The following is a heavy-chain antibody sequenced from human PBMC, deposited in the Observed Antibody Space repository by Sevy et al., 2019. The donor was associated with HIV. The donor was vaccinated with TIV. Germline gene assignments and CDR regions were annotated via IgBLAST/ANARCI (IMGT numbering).Heavy chain of an antibody. CDR3: ARRYCSSTSCYVPGYCGMDV. D-gene: IGHD2-2*01. Sequence: SETLSLTCTVSGGFVTSTSYYWAWIRQSPGKGLEWIGSIYNSGSTYYNPSLKSRVTISVHTSKNQFSLKLSSVTAADTAVYYCARRYCSSTSCYVPGYCGMDVWGQGTTVTVSS. CDR2: IYNSGST. CDR1: GGFVTSTSYY. V-gene: IGHV4-39*01. J-gene: IGHJ6*02.